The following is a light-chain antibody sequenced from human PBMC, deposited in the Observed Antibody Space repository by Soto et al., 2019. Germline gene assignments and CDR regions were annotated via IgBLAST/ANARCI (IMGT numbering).Light chain of an antibody. J-gene: IGLJ2*01. Sequence: QSVLTQPPSASGSPGQSVTISCTGTRSDDGDYNYVSWYQQHPGKAPKLIIYEVNKRPSGVPDRFSGSKSGNTASLSVSGLQADDEADYYCSSYAGSNNLEVFGGGTKLTVL. CDR2: EVN. CDR3: SSYAGSNNLEV. CDR1: RSDDGDYNY. V-gene: IGLV2-8*01.